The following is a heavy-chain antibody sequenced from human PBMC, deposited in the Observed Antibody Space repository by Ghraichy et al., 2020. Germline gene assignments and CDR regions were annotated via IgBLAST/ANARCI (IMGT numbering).Heavy chain of an antibody. CDR1: GGSISSYF. V-gene: IGHV4-59*01. CDR3: ARGYYTSGWFDP. J-gene: IGHJ5*02. D-gene: IGHD3-3*01. CDR2: IYYTGDT. Sequence: SETLSLTCTISGGSISSYFWSWIRQPPGKGLEWIGYIYYTGDTNYNPSLKSRVTISLDTSKNQFSLNLRSVTAADTAVYYCARGYYTSGWFDPWGQGTLVTVSS.